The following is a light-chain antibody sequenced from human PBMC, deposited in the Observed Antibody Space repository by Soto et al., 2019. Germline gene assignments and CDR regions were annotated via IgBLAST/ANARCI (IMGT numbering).Light chain of an antibody. Sequence: EIVMTQSPATLSVSPGEGATLSCRASESVSISLAWYQHKPGQPPRLLIHGASTRASGVPPGFSGGGSGTDFTLTISSLQSEDYGVYFCQQYHIWPKWTFGQGTKVEI. CDR1: ESVSIS. V-gene: IGKV3D-15*01. J-gene: IGKJ1*01. CDR3: QQYHIWPKWT. CDR2: GAS.